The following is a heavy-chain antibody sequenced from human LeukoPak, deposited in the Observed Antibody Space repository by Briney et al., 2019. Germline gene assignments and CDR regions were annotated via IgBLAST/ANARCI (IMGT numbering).Heavy chain of an antibody. V-gene: IGHV1-46*01. CDR3: ARGAGPRGYSYGLNWFDP. J-gene: IGHJ5*02. CDR2: INPSGGST. Sequence: ASVKVSCKASGYTFTGYYIHWVRQAPGQGLEWMGIINPSGGSTSNAQKFQGRVTMTREMSTSTVYMELSSLRFEDTAIYYCARGAGPRGYSYGLNWFDPWGQGTLVTVSS. CDR1: GYTFTGYY. D-gene: IGHD5-18*01.